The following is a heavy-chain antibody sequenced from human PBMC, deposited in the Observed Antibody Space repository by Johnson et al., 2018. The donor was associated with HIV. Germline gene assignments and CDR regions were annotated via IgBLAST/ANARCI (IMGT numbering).Heavy chain of an antibody. Sequence: VQLVESGGGLVKPGGSLRLSCAASRFTFSDYYMSWIRQTPGKGLAWVSYLSSSGGTLSYADSVKGLFPLSRDNSKNTLYLQMNSLRAEDTAVYYGAKADHSSGWYLAFDIWGQGTMVTVSS. V-gene: IGHV3-11*01. J-gene: IGHJ3*02. CDR3: AKADHSSGWYLAFDI. D-gene: IGHD6-19*01. CDR1: RFTFSDYY. CDR2: LSSSGGTL.